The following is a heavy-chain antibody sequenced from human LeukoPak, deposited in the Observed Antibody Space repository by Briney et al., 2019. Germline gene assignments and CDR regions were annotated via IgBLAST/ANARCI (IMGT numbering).Heavy chain of an antibody. CDR3: AKDRSCINYVFHGDFDY. CDR1: GFIFSSYA. V-gene: IGHV3-23*01. J-gene: IGHJ4*02. D-gene: IGHD2-8*01. Sequence: PGGSLRLSCAASGFIFSSYAMSWVRQAPGKGLEWVSTISGSGGSTYYADSVKGRFTISRDNSKNTVYLQMNSLRAEDTAVYYCAKDRSCINYVFHGDFDYWGQGTLVTVSS. CDR2: ISGSGGST.